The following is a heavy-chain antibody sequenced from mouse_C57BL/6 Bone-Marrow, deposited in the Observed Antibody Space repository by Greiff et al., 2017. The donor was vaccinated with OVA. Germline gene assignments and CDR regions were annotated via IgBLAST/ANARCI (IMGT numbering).Heavy chain of an antibody. Sequence: VQLQQPGAELVRPGTSVKLSCKASGYTFTSDWMHWVKQRPGQGLEWIGVIDPSDSYTNYNQKFKGKATLTVDTSSSTAYMQLSSLTSEDSAVYYCAPGTLEDYWGQGTTLTVSS. CDR3: APGTLEDY. CDR2: IDPSDSYT. V-gene: IGHV1-59*01. J-gene: IGHJ2*01. CDR1: GYTFTSDW. D-gene: IGHD4-1*01.